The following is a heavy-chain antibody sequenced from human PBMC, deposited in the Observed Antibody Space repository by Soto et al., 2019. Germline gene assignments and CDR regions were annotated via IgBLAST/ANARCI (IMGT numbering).Heavy chain of an antibody. CDR2: ISAYNGNT. CDR3: ARVQEVTIFGVVITYYYYMDV. CDR1: GYTFTSYG. D-gene: IGHD3-3*01. V-gene: IGHV1-18*01. Sequence: ASVKLSCKASGYTFTSYGISWVRQAPGQGLEGMGWISAYNGNTNYAQKLQGRVTMTTDTSTSTAYMELRSLRSDDTAVYYCARVQEVTIFGVVITYYYYMDVWGKGTTVTVSS. J-gene: IGHJ6*03.